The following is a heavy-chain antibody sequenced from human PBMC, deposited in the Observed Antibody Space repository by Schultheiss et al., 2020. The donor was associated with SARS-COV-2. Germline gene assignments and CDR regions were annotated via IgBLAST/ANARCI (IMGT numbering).Heavy chain of an antibody. CDR1: GGSFSGYY. V-gene: IGHV4-34*01. Sequence: SETLSLTCAVYGGSFSGYYWSWIRQPPGKGLEWIGEINHSGSTNYNPSLKSRVTISVDTSKNQFSLKLSSVTAADTAVYYCANTGYYYGSGSYYNKGWFDPWGQGTLVTVSS. J-gene: IGHJ5*02. D-gene: IGHD3-10*01. CDR2: INHSGST. CDR3: ANTGYYYGSGSYYNKGWFDP.